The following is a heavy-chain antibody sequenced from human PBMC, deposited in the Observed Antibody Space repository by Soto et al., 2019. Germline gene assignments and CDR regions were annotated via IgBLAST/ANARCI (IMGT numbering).Heavy chain of an antibody. D-gene: IGHD6-13*01. CDR3: IAHLYYYGMDV. J-gene: IGHJ6*02. V-gene: IGHV3-15*01. Sequence: PGGSLRLSCAASGFTFSSYGMHWVRQAPGKGLEWVGRIKSKTDGGTTDYAAPVKGRFTISRDDSKNTLYLQMNSLKTEDTAVYYSIAHLYYYGMDVWGQGTTVTVSS. CDR2: IKSKTDGGTT. CDR1: GFTFSSYG.